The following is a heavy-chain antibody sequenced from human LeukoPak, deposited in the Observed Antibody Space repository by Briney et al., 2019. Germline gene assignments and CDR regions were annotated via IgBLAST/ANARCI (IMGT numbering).Heavy chain of an antibody. D-gene: IGHD2-15*01. CDR1: GGSISNYY. CDR3: ARHPFATPFDY. J-gene: IGHJ4*02. CDR2: MYHTGHT. V-gene: IGHV4-59*08. Sequence: KPSETLSLTCNVSGGSISNYYWSWIRQPPGKGLEWIGYMYHTGHTMYNSSLKSRVTMSLDTSNNHFSLRLSSVTAADTAVYYRARHPFATPFDYWGPGTVVTVSS.